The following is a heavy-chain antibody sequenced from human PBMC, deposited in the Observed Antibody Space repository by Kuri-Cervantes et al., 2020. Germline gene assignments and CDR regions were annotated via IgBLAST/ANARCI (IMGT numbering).Heavy chain of an antibody. CDR2: IYHSGST. CDR1: GGSISSSNW. Sequence: SCAVSGGSISSSNWWSWVRQPPGKGLERIGEIYHSGSTNYNPSLKSRVTISVDKSKNQFSLKLSSVTAADTAVYYCARTAAATYSEFDYWGQGTLVTVSS. CDR3: ARTAAATYSEFDY. J-gene: IGHJ4*02. D-gene: IGHD2-2*01. V-gene: IGHV4-4*02.